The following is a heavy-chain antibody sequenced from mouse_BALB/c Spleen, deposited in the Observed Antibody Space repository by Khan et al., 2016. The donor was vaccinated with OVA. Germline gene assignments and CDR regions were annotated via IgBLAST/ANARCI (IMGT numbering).Heavy chain of an antibody. CDR1: GFTFSTYG. V-gene: IGHV5-6*01. Sequence: EVELEESGGDFVKPGGSLKLSCAASGFTFSTYGMTWVRQTPDKRLEWVATISSGGTYTYYTESVKGRFTISRENAKNTMYLQMSSLRSEDTAMYYCARPCVAVMDYWGQCTSFTVSS. CDR2: ISSGGTYT. CDR3: ARPCVAVMDY. J-gene: IGHJ4*01.